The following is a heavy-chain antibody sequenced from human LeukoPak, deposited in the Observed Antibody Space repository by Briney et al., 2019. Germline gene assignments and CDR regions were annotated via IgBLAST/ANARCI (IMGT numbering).Heavy chain of an antibody. CDR1: GFTFSSYS. J-gene: IGHJ4*02. Sequence: GGSLRLSCAASGFTFSSYSTNWVRQAPGKGLEWVSFISSSSSYIYYADSVKGRFTISRDNAKNSLYLQMNSLRAEDTAVFYCARLDYGSGSYYDDYWGQGTLVTVSS. V-gene: IGHV3-21*01. CDR2: ISSSSSYI. D-gene: IGHD3-10*01. CDR3: ARLDYGSGSYYDDY.